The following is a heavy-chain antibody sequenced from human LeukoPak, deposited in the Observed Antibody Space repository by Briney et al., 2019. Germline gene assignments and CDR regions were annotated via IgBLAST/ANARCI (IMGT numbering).Heavy chain of an antibody. V-gene: IGHV3-73*01. CDR2: IRSKRNNYAT. D-gene: IGHD2-2*01. CDR1: GFTFSGSV. CDR3: SRLEDTSPIEVALDI. J-gene: IGHJ3*02. Sequence: GGSLKLSCAASGFTFSGSVMHWVRQAAGKGLEWVGRIRSKRNNYATAYAPSVKGRFTISRDDSKNIVYLHMDSLKTADTALYYCSRLEDTSPIEVALDIWGQGTVVTVSS.